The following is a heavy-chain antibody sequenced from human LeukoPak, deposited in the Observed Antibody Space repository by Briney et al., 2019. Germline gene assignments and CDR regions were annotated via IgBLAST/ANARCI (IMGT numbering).Heavy chain of an antibody. J-gene: IGHJ4*02. Sequence: SETLSLTCTVSGGSISSYYWSWIRQPPGKGLEWIGYGYYSGSTNYNPSLKSRVTISVDTSKNQFSLKLSSVTAADTAVYYCAREGERRFDYWGQGTLVTVSS. CDR3: AREGERRFDY. CDR2: GYYSGST. CDR1: GGSISSYY. V-gene: IGHV4-59*12. D-gene: IGHD3-3*01.